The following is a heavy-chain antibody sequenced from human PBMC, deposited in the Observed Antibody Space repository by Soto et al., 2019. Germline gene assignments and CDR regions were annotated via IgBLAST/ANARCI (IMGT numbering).Heavy chain of an antibody. CDR2: IYYSGST. V-gene: IGHV4-59*01. Sequence: TSETLSLTCTVSGGSISSYYWSWIRQPPGKGLEWIGYIYYSGSTNYNPSLKSRVTISVDTSKNQFSLKLSSVTAADTAVYYCARAGYSSSWELYYYYYMDVWGKGTTVTVSS. D-gene: IGHD6-13*01. J-gene: IGHJ6*03. CDR3: ARAGYSSSWELYYYYYMDV. CDR1: GGSISSYY.